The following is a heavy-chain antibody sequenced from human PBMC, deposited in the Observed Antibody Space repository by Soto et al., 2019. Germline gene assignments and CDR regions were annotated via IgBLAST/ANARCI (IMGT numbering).Heavy chain of an antibody. Sequence: GGSLRLSCAASGFSFSNYAMQWVRQAPGKGLEWVAVISYDGSNKYYADSVKGRFTISRDNSTNTMYLQMDSLRAEDTAVYYCARSTIVAPPSNWGQGTLVTVSS. D-gene: IGHD6-6*01. CDR1: GFSFSNYA. J-gene: IGHJ4*02. V-gene: IGHV3-30*14. CDR3: ARSTIVAPPSN. CDR2: ISYDGSNK.